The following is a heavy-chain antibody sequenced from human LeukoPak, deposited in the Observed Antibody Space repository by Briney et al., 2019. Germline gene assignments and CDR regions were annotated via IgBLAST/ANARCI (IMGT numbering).Heavy chain of an antibody. CDR2: IFASGNT. CDR3: VQDGPLRADY. J-gene: IGHJ4*02. Sequence: SETLSLTCTVSGASISTYYWSWIRQPAGKGLEWVGRIFASGNTNYNPSLESRIAMSVDTSKNQFSLNLSSVTAADTAIYYCVQDGPLRADYWGQGTLVTVSS. CDR1: GASISTYY. V-gene: IGHV4-4*07. D-gene: IGHD5/OR15-5a*01.